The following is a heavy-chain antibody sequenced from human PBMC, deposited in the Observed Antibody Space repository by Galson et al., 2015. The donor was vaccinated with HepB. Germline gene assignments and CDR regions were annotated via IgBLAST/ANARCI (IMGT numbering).Heavy chain of an antibody. J-gene: IGHJ6*02. D-gene: IGHD6-13*01. CDR2: IYYRGSN. V-gene: IGHV4-39*07. CDR3: ARGYGSSWYVYFSYGLDV. Sequence: SETLSLTCTVSDGSVNSTNYFWAWIRQPPGKGLEWIGNIYYRGSNLYNPSLKSRVTFSVDTPKNQLSLNLTSVTAADTAVYYCARGYGSSWYVYFSYGLDVWGQGTTVTVSS. CDR1: DGSVNSTNYF.